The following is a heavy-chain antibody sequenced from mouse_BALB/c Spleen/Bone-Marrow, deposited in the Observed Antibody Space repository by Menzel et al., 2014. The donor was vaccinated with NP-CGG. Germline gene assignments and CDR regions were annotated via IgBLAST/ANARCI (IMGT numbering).Heavy chain of an antibody. J-gene: IGHJ3*01. D-gene: IGHD1-1*01. Sequence: VKLVESGPSLVQPSQSLSITCTVSGFSLTNYGIYRVRQSPGKGLEWLGVIWRGGTTDYNAAFMSRLSITKDNSKSQVFFKMNSLQADDTAIYYCAKGHYGSSPFAYWGQGTLVTVSA. V-gene: IGHV2-5-1*01. CDR1: GFSLTNYG. CDR2: IWRGGTT. CDR3: AKGHYGSSPFAY.